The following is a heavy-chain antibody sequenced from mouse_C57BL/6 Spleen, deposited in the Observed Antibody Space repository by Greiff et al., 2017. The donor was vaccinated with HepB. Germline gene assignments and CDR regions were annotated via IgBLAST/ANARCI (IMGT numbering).Heavy chain of an antibody. J-gene: IGHJ1*03. CDR1: GFTFSDYG. Sequence: EVKVVESGGGLVQPGGSLKLSCAASGFTFSDYGMAWVRQAPRKGPEWVAFISNLAYSIYYADTVTGRFTISRENAKNTLYLEMSSLRSEDTAMYYCARQSYDYELDWYFDVWGTGTTVTVSS. V-gene: IGHV5-15*01. CDR3: ARQSYDYELDWYFDV. CDR2: ISNLAYSI. D-gene: IGHD2-4*01.